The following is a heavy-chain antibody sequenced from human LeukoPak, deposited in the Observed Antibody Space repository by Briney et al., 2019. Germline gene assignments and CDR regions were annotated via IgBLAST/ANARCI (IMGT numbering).Heavy chain of an antibody. J-gene: IGHJ4*02. Sequence: SETLSLTCTVSGGSISRYYWSWIRQPPGKGLEWIGYIYYSGSTNYNPSLKSRGTISVDTSKNQFSLKLSSVTAADTAVYYCARDLGYGEFDYWGKGTLVTVSS. CDR2: IYYSGST. D-gene: IGHD4-17*01. CDR3: ARDLGYGEFDY. V-gene: IGHV4-59*12. CDR1: GGSISRYY.